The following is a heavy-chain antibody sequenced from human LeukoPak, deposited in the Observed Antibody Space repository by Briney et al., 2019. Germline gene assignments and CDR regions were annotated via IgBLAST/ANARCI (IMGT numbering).Heavy chain of an antibody. CDR1: GGSFSGYY. J-gene: IGHJ4*02. CDR3: AGVGATPGRSDY. CDR2: INHSGST. V-gene: IGHV4-34*01. D-gene: IGHD1-26*01. Sequence: PSETLSLTCAVYGGSFSGYYWSWIRQPPGKGLEWIGEINHSGSTNYNPSLKSRVTISVDTSKNQFSLKLSSVTAADTAVYYCAGVGATPGRSDYWGQGTLVTVSS.